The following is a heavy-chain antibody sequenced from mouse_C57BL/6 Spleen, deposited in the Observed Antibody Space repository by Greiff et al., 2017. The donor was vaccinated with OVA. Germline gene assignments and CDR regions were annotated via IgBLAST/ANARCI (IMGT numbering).Heavy chain of an antibody. J-gene: IGHJ2*01. CDR1: GYSITSGYY. V-gene: IGHV3-6*01. Sequence: EVKLMGSGPGLVKPSQSLSLTCSVTGYSITSGYYWNWIRQFPGNKLEWMGYISYDGSNNYNPSLKNRISITRDTSKNQFFLKLSSVTTEDTATYYCARSLYYFDYWGQGTTLTVSS. CDR3: ARSLYYFDY. CDR2: ISYDGSN.